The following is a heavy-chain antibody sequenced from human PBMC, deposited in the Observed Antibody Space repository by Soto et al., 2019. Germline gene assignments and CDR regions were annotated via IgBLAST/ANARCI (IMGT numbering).Heavy chain of an antibody. CDR1: GGTFSSYA. V-gene: IGHV1-69*12. CDR2: IIPIFGTA. Sequence: QVQLVQSGAEVKKPGSSVKVSCKASGGTFSSYAISWVRQAPGQGLEWMGGIIPIFGTANYAQKFQGRVTITAGESTSTAYMELGRLRSEDTAVYFCAGEGAYTAMVGNWFDPWGKGTLVTVSS. CDR3: AGEGAYTAMVGNWFDP. D-gene: IGHD5-18*01. J-gene: IGHJ5*02.